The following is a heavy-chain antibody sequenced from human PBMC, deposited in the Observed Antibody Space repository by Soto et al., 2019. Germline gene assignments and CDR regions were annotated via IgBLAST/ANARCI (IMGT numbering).Heavy chain of an antibody. CDR3: AILYVWGSDFDL. Sequence: QEQVVESGGGVVQPGRSLRLSCAGSGFPLSFYVVHWVRQAPGKGLEWVAVVSFDGNNQYYSDFAKGRFTISRDNSKNTVVLQMNSLRPEDTAIYYCAILYVWGSDFDLWGRGTPVTVSS. J-gene: IGHJ4*02. V-gene: IGHV3-30*03. CDR1: GFPLSFYV. CDR2: VSFDGNNQ. D-gene: IGHD3-16*01.